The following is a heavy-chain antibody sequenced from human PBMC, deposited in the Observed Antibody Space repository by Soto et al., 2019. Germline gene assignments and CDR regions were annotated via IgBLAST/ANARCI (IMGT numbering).Heavy chain of an antibody. V-gene: IGHV1-24*01. CDR1: GYTLTELS. CDR2: FDPEDGET. J-gene: IGHJ3*02. CDR3: ATRTIFGVVTLYAFDI. D-gene: IGHD3-3*01. Sequence: ASAKVSCKVSGYTLTELSMHWVRQAPGKGLEWMGGFDPEDGETIYAQKFQGRVTMTEDTSTDTAYMELSSLRSEDTAVYYCATRTIFGVVTLYAFDIWGQGTMVTVSS.